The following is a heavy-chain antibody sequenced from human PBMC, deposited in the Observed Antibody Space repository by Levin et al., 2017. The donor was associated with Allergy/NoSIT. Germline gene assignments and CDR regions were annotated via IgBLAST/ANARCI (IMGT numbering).Heavy chain of an antibody. CDR2: INHSGST. CDR1: GGSFSGYY. J-gene: IGHJ4*02. Sequence: SQTLSLTCAVYGGSFSGYYWSWIRQPPGKGLEWIGEINHSGSTNYNPSLKSRVTISVDTSKKQISLKLSSVTAADTAVYYCARVRVLLWFGEDEHTHQARSMVVYFDYWGQGTLVTVSS. V-gene: IGHV4-34*01. D-gene: IGHD3-10*01. CDR3: ARVRVLLWFGEDEHTHQARSMVVYFDY.